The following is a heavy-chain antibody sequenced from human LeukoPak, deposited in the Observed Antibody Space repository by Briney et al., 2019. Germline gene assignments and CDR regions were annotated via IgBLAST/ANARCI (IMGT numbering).Heavy chain of an antibody. CDR1: GFTFDDYA. CDR2: ISWNSGSI. Sequence: GRSLRLSCAASGFTFDDYAMHWVRQAPGKGLEWVSGISWNSGSIGHADSVKGRFTISRDNAKNSLYLQMNSLRAEDTALYYCAKDIGIAAAGTYYGMDVWGQGTTVTVSS. V-gene: IGHV3-9*01. J-gene: IGHJ6*02. D-gene: IGHD6-13*01. CDR3: AKDIGIAAAGTYYGMDV.